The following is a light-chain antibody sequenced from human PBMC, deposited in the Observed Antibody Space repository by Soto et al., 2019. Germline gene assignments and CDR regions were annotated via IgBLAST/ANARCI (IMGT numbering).Light chain of an antibody. Sequence: QPVLTQPPSVSGAPGQRVTVSCTGSSSNIGAYYDVHWYQHLPGTAPKLLIYGNSNRPSGVPDRFSGSKSGTSASLAITGLQADDEADYYCQSYDNSLSGWVFGGGTKLTVL. CDR3: QSYDNSLSGWV. CDR2: GNS. V-gene: IGLV1-40*01. J-gene: IGLJ3*02. CDR1: SSNIGAYYD.